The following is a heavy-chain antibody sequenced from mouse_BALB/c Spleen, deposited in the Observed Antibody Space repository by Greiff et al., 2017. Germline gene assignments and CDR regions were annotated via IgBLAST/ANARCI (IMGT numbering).Heavy chain of an antibody. V-gene: IGHV10-1*02. J-gene: IGHJ3*01. CDR1: GFTFNTYA. Sequence: EVKLVESGGGLVQPKGSLKLSCAASGFTFNTYAMNWVRQAPGKGLEWVARIRSKSNNYATYYADSVKDRFTISRDDSQSMLYLQMNNLKTEDTAMYYCVRQKDGNYLAWFAYWGQGTLVTVSA. CDR2: IRSKSNNYAT. CDR3: VRQKDGNYLAWFAY. D-gene: IGHD2-1*01.